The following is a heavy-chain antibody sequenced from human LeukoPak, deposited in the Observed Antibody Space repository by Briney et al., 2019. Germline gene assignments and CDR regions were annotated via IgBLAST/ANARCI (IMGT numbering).Heavy chain of an antibody. CDR2: INPSGGST. D-gene: IGHD1-1*01. CDR3: ARDNWVEDTAGWFDP. CDR1: GYTFTSYY. V-gene: IGHV1-46*01. Sequence: ASVKVSCKASGYTFTSYYMHWVRQAPGQGLEWMGIINPSGGSTSYAQKFQGRVTMTRDMSTSTDYVELSSLRYEDTAVYYCARDNWVEDTAGWFDPWGQGTLVTASS. J-gene: IGHJ5*02.